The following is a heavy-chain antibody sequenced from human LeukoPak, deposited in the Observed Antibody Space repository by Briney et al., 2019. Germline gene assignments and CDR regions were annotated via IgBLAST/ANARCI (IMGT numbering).Heavy chain of an antibody. J-gene: IGHJ4*02. Sequence: PGGSLRLSCAASGFPFSNYAMGWVRQAPGKGLEWVSAITGSGDSTFYADSVKGRFTISRDNSRNTLFLQMDTLRAEDTAVYYCAKEIVVAGQGVFDYWGQGTLVTVSS. CDR3: AKEIVVAGQGVFDY. CDR1: GFPFSNYA. CDR2: ITGSGDST. V-gene: IGHV3-23*01. D-gene: IGHD6-19*01.